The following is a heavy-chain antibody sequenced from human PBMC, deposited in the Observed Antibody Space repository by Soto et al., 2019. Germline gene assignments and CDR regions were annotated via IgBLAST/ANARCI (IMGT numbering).Heavy chain of an antibody. Sequence: SVKVSCKASGGTFSSYAISWVRQAPGQGLEWMGGIIPIFGTANYAQKFQGRVTITADESTSTAYMELSSLRSEDTAVYYCARDPEPNIVVVVAATPIYGMDVWGQGTTVTVSS. CDR1: GGTFSSYA. V-gene: IGHV1-69*13. CDR3: ARDPEPNIVVVVAATPIYGMDV. D-gene: IGHD2-15*01. CDR2: IIPIFGTA. J-gene: IGHJ6*02.